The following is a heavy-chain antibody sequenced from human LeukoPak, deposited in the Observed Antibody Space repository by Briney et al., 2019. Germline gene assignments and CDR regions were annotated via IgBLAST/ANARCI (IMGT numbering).Heavy chain of an antibody. Sequence: SETLSLTCAVYGGSFSGYYWSWIRQPPGKGLEWIGEINHSGSTNYNPSLKSRVTISVDTSKNQFSLKLSSVTAADTAVYYCARGHNSNYCYGMDVWGQGTTVTVSS. J-gene: IGHJ6*02. CDR3: ARGHNSNYCYGMDV. D-gene: IGHD4-11*01. CDR1: GGSFSGYY. V-gene: IGHV4-34*01. CDR2: INHSGST.